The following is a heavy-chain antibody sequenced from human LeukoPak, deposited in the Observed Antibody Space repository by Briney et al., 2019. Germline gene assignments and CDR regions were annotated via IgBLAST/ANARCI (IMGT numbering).Heavy chain of an antibody. D-gene: IGHD4-23*01. J-gene: IGHJ4*02. Sequence: GSLRLSCAASGFTFSSYWMSWVRQAPGKGLEWVANINQHGTDKYYVDSVRGRFTISRDNAKNSLYLQMNSLRAEDTAVYYCAANGGPFDFWGQGTLVTVSS. CDR3: AANGGPFDF. V-gene: IGHV3-7*05. CDR2: INQHGTDK. CDR1: GFTFSSYW.